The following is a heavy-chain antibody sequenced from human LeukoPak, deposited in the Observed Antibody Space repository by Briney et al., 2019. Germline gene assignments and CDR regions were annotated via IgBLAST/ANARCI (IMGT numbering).Heavy chain of an antibody. CDR2: NSAYNGNT. CDR1: GYTFTNYG. J-gene: IGHJ4*02. CDR3: ARDPPHLCSSTSCFGDY. Sequence: GASVKVSCKSSGYTFTNYGISWVRQAPGQGLEWMGWNSAYNGNTNYAQKIQGRVTMTTDTSTNTAYMELRSLRSDDTAVYYCARDPPHLCSSTSCFGDYWGQGTLVTVSS. V-gene: IGHV1-18*01. D-gene: IGHD2-2*01.